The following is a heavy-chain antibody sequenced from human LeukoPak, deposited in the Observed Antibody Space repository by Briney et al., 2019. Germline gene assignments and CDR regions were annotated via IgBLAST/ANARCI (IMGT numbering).Heavy chain of an antibody. CDR3: ARGYYDILTGYLTNWFDP. Sequence: SETLSLTCTVSGGSISSYYWSWIRQPPGKGLEWIGYIYYSGSTNYNPSLKSRVTISVDTSKNQFSLKLSSVTAADTAVYYCARGYYDILTGYLTNWFDPWGQGTLVTVSS. CDR1: GGSISSYY. D-gene: IGHD3-9*01. V-gene: IGHV4-59*01. J-gene: IGHJ5*02. CDR2: IYYSGST.